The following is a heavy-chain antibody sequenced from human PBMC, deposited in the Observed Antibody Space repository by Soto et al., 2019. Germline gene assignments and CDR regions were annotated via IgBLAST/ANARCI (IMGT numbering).Heavy chain of an antibody. D-gene: IGHD7-27*01. CDR2: ISSHGGRT. CDR1: GFTFGTYT. J-gene: IGHJ4*02. V-gene: IGHV3-64D*06. CDR3: VKARATGPKSDFDY. Sequence: PGGSLRLSCSASGFTFGTYTMHWVRQAPGRGPECVSTISSHGGRTFYADFVKGRFTMSSDNSKNTLYLQMSSLRLEYTAVYYCVKARATGPKSDFDYWGQGTLVTVSS.